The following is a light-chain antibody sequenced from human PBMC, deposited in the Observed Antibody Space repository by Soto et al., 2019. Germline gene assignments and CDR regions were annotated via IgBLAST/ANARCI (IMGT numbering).Light chain of an antibody. Sequence: QTVVTQEASLSVSPGGTVTLPCGLTSGSVSSRYYPSWYRQDPGQTPRTLIYSGDIRSSGVPDRFSGSILGSKAALTITGAQSDDESVYYCVLYMKGDIRVFGGGTKVTVL. CDR2: SGD. CDR3: VLYMKGDIRV. V-gene: IGLV8-61*01. J-gene: IGLJ2*01. CDR1: SGSVSSRYY.